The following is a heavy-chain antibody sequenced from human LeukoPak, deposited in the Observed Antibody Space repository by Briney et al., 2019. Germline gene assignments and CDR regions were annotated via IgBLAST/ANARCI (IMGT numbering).Heavy chain of an antibody. CDR2: ISSSSSYI. D-gene: IGHD1-26*01. CDR1: GFTFSTYT. Sequence: PGGSLRLSCAASGFTFSTYTMHWVRQAPGKGLEWVSSISSSSSYIDYADSVKGRFTISRDNAKNSLYLQMNSLRAEDTAVYYCARDSILKGRGSSTDYWGQGTLVTVSS. J-gene: IGHJ4*02. CDR3: ARDSILKGRGSSTDY. V-gene: IGHV3-21*01.